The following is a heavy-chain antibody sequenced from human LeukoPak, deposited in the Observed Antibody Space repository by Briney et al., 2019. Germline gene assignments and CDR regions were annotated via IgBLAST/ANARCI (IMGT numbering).Heavy chain of an antibody. D-gene: IGHD2-2*01. CDR1: GSTFDEFG. Sequence: GGSLRLSCAASGSTFDEFGMHWVRQAPGKGLEWVSFVSGDGGRTDYADSVKGRFTISRDNSKNSLYLQMNSLTADDTAFYFCARDRMSRAPTYFHHWGQGTLVTVSA. V-gene: IGHV3-43*02. CDR2: VSGDGGRT. J-gene: IGHJ1*01. CDR3: ARDRMSRAPTYFHH.